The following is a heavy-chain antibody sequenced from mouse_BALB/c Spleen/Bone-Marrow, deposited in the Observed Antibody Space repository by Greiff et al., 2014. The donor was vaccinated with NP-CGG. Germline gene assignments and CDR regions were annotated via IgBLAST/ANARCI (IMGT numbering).Heavy chain of an antibody. D-gene: IGHD2-3*01. CDR1: GFNIKDTF. CDR2: IDPASGNT. CDR3: AHDAPFTY. Sequence: SGADLVKPGASVKLSCTTSGFNIKDTFMHWVKLRPEQGLEWIGRIDPASGNTKYDPKFQGKATITADTSSNKVSLQLSGLTSEDTAVYYCAHDAPFTYWGQGALVTVSA. J-gene: IGHJ3*01. V-gene: IGHV14-3*02.